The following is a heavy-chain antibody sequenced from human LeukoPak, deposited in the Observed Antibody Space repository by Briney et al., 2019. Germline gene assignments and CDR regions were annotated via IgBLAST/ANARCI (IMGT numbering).Heavy chain of an antibody. CDR1: GYTFSSYD. J-gene: IGHJ5*02. CDR3: ARRHSSGWYYWFDP. CDR2: MNPNSGNT. V-gene: IGHV1-8*03. D-gene: IGHD6-19*01. Sequence: ASVKVSCKASGYTFSSYDINWVRQATGQGLEWMGWMNPNSGNTGYAQKFQGRVTITRNTSISTAYMELSSLTSEDTAVYYCARRHSSGWYYWFDPWGQGTLVTVSS.